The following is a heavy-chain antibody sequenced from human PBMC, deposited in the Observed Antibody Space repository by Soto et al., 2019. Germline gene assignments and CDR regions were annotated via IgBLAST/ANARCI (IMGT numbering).Heavy chain of an antibody. D-gene: IGHD3-22*01. CDR2: IYHSGST. V-gene: IGHV4-30-2*01. J-gene: IGHJ4*02. Sequence: QLQLQESGSGLVKPSQTLSLTCAVSGGSISSGGYSWSWIRQPPGKGLEWIGYIYHSGSTYYNPSRQSRVTISADRAKNQFSLKLSSVTAADTAVYYCARGGVDYYDSSGYYFSPYYFDYWGQGTLVTVSS. CDR1: GGSISSGGYS. CDR3: ARGGVDYYDSSGYYFSPYYFDY.